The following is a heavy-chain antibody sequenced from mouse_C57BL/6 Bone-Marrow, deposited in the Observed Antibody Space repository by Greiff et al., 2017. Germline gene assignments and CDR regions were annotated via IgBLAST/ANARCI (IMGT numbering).Heavy chain of an antibody. V-gene: IGHV14-4*01. CDR2: IDPENGDT. J-gene: IGHJ3*01. CDR3: TTGLLRPFAY. D-gene: IGHD2-3*01. Sequence: VQLQQSGAELVRPGASVKLSCTASGFNIKDDYMHWVKQRPEQGLEWIGWIDPENGDTEYASKFQGKATITADTSSNTAYLQRSSLTSEDTAVYYCTTGLLRPFAYWGQGTLVTVSA. CDR1: GFNIKDDY.